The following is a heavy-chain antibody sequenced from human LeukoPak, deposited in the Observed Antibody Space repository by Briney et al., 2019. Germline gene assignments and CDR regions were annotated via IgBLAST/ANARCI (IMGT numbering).Heavy chain of an antibody. CDR3: ARDLDWVFDF. V-gene: IGHV1-18*01. D-gene: IGHD3-9*01. J-gene: IGHJ4*02. CDR2: ISTYNGDT. Sequence: ASVKVSCKASGYTFNTYSFSWVRQAPGQGLEWMGRISTYNGDTKYAQDYQDRVTMTTDASTSTAYMELRSLRSDDTAVYYCARDLDWVFDFWGQGTLVTVSS. CDR1: GYTFNTYS.